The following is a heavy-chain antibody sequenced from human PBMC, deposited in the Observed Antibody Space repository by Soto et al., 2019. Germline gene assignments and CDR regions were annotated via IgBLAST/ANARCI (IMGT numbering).Heavy chain of an antibody. CDR3: ARAVRYKSGWYLDS. J-gene: IGHJ4*02. D-gene: IGHD6-19*01. CDR2: INPDGSEK. CDR1: GFMFSMYW. V-gene: IGHV3-7*01. Sequence: PGGSLRLSCAGSGFMFSMYWMTWVRQAPGKGLEWVADINPDGSEKYHHMGSVRGRFTITRDNARNFLYLEMSSLRVEDTAVFFCARAVRYKSGWYLDSWGPGTLVTVSS.